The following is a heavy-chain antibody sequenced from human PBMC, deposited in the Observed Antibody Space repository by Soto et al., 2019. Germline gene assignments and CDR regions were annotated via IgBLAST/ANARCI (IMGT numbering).Heavy chain of an antibody. CDR2: IYPGDSDT. CDR1: GYTFTIFY. D-gene: IGHD2-15*01. CDR3: ARLVTYCRGGSCYRDYDAFDI. Sequence: PGGSLRISCGSSGYTFTIFYIHLVRQVPGKGLDWMWIIYPGDSDTRYSPSFQCQVTISADKSISTAYLQWSSLKASDTAMYYCARLVTYCRGGSCYRDYDAFDIWGQGTMVTVSS. J-gene: IGHJ3*02. V-gene: IGHV5-51*01.